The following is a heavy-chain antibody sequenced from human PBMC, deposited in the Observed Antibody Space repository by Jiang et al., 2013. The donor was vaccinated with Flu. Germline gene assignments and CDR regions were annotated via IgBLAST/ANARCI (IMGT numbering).Heavy chain of an antibody. CDR3: ARNGNYDFWSGYYNGFDP. Sequence: GSGLVKPSETLSLTCTVSGGSISSSSYYWGWIRQPPGKGLEWIGSIYYSGSTYYNPSLKSRVTISVDTSKNQFSLKLSSVTAADTAVYYCARNGNYDFWSGYYNGFDPWGQGTLVTVSS. D-gene: IGHD3-3*01. CDR2: IYYSGST. J-gene: IGHJ5*02. CDR1: GGSISSSSYY. V-gene: IGHV4-39*01.